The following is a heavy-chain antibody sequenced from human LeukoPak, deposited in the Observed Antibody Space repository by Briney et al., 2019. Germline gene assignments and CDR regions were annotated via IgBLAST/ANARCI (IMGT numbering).Heavy chain of an antibody. CDR3: ARVSGQQLALDY. J-gene: IGHJ4*02. CDR1: GGSISSSSYY. V-gene: IGHV4-39*07. CDR2: IYHSGST. Sequence: SETLSLTCTVSGGSISSSSYYWGWIRQPPGKGLEWIGSIYHSGSTYSNPSLKIRVTISVDTSKNQFSLKLSSVTAADTAVYYCARVSGQQLALDYWGQGTLVTVSS. D-gene: IGHD6-13*01.